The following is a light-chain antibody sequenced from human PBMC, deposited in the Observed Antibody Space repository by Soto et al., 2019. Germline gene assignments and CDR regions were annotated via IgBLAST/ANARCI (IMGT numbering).Light chain of an antibody. J-gene: IGKJ3*01. Sequence: DIQMTQSPSYVSASVGDRVTITCRASQRLNGWLAWYQQKPGEAPKLLIYAASNLQSGVPSRFSGSGYVTDFTLTISSLQPEDFATYYCHQANSFPFTFGPGTKVDIK. V-gene: IGKV1D-12*01. CDR2: AAS. CDR3: HQANSFPFT. CDR1: QRLNGW.